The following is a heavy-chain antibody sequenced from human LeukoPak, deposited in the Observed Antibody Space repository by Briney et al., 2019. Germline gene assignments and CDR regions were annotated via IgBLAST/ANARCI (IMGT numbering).Heavy chain of an antibody. Sequence: ASVTVSCKASGYTFTSYGISWVRQAPGQGLEWMGWISAYNGNTNYAQKLQGRVTMTTDTSTSTAYMELRSLRSDDTAVYYCARDIVVVPAATTPYYYYYGMDVWGQGTTVTVSS. V-gene: IGHV1-18*01. CDR3: ARDIVVVPAATTPYYYYYGMDV. CDR2: ISAYNGNT. D-gene: IGHD2-2*01. CDR1: GYTFTSYG. J-gene: IGHJ6*02.